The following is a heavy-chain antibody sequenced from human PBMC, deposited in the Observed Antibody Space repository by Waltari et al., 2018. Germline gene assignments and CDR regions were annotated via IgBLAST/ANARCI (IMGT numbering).Heavy chain of an antibody. J-gene: IGHJ3*02. Sequence: QVQLVQSGAEVKKPGASVQVSCKASGYTFTSYAMHWVRQAPGQRLEWMGWINAGNGNTKYSQEFQGRVTITRDTSASTAYMELSSLRSEDMAVYYCARAGLSPYCSGGSCYRGAFDIWGQGTMVTVSS. D-gene: IGHD2-15*01. CDR2: INAGNGNT. V-gene: IGHV1-3*03. CDR3: ARAGLSPYCSGGSCYRGAFDI. CDR1: GYTFTSYA.